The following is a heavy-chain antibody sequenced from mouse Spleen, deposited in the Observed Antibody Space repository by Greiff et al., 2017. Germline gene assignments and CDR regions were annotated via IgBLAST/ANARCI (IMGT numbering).Heavy chain of an antibody. J-gene: IGHJ2*01. CDR3: ARVSGYYYGSSYFDY. V-gene: IGHV3-6*01. D-gene: IGHD1-1*01. CDR2: ISYDGSN. Sequence: EVQRVESGPGLVKPSQSLSLTCSVTGYSITSGYYWNWIRQFPGNKLEWMGYISYDGSNNYNPSLKNRISITRDTSKNQFFLKLNSVTTEDTATYYCARVSGYYYGSSYFDYWGQGTTLTVSS. CDR1: GYSITSGYY.